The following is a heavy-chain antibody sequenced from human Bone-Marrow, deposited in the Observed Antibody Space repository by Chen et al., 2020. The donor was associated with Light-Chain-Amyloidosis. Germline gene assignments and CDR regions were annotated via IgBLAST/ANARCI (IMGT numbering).Heavy chain of an antibody. V-gene: IGHV3-74*01. CDR1: GLTFSSHW. CDR3: ARPTSVWLQLTTGGDF. D-gene: IGHD6-19*01. CDR2: INGDGSNI. Sequence: EEQLVESGGGSVQPGGSLRLSCTASGLTFSSHWMHWVRQAPGKGLVWVSRINGDGSNIYYADSVKGRFTISRDNAKNTLYLQMNSLRAEDTAIYYCARPTSVWLQLTTGGDFWGQGTLVTVSS. J-gene: IGHJ4*02.